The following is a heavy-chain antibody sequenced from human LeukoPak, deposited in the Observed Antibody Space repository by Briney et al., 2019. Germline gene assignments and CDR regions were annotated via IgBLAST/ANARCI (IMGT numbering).Heavy chain of an antibody. J-gene: IGHJ5*02. D-gene: IGHD3-22*01. Sequence: PGGSLRLSCAASGFTFSSYAMYWVRQAPGKGLEWVAVISYDGSNKYYADSVKGRFTISRDNSKNTLYLQMNSLRAEDTAVYYCARAAMIPGVELGANRQFDPWGQGTLVTVSS. CDR1: GFTFSSYA. CDR3: ARAAMIPGVELGANRQFDP. CDR2: ISYDGSNK. V-gene: IGHV3-30*04.